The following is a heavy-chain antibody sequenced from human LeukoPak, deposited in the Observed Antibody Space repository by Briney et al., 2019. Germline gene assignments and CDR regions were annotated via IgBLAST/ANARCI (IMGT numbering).Heavy chain of an antibody. V-gene: IGHV1-2*02. Sequence: ASVKVSCKVSGYTFTGYYMHWVRQAPGQGLEWMGWINPNSGGTNYAQKFQGRVTMTRDTSISTAYMGLSRLRSDDTAVYYCARVGTRFWSGYYFDYWGQGTQVTVSS. D-gene: IGHD3-3*01. J-gene: IGHJ4*02. CDR1: GYTFTGYY. CDR2: INPNSGGT. CDR3: ARVGTRFWSGYYFDY.